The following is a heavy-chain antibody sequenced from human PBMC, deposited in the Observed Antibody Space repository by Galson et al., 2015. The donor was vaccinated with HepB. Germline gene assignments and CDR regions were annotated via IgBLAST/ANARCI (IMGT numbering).Heavy chain of an antibody. V-gene: IGHV3-7*03. J-gene: IGHJ4*02. CDR3: VKVRGSGRPFYFQY. D-gene: IGHD3-10*01. Sequence: SLRLSCAASGYSFWRYWMSWVRQAPGKGLEWVANMNPDGSARNYVDSVKGRFTISRDNAKNSLYLQMDRLRVEDTALYYCVKVRGSGRPFYFQYWGQGTLVTVSS. CDR1: GYSFWRYW. CDR2: MNPDGSAR.